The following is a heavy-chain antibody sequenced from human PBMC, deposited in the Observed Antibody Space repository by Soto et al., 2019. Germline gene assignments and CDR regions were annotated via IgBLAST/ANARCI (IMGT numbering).Heavy chain of an antibody. Sequence: QVQLVQSGPEVKKPGSSVKVSCTASGGTFNSYTLNWVRQAPGQRPEWVGRVNPIVGMSTSASKFQGRVTLTADKSTNRAYMDLTDLNSEDTAVYYCATSYGSGSTHFDSWGQGTLVTVAS. CDR3: ATSYGSGSTHFDS. CDR1: GGTFNSYT. V-gene: IGHV1-69*02. J-gene: IGHJ4*02. CDR2: VNPIVGMS. D-gene: IGHD3-10*01.